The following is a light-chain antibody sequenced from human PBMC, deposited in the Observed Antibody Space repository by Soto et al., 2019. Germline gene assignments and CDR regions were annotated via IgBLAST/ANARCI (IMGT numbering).Light chain of an antibody. Sequence: QSVLTQPPSVSGAPGQRVTISCTGSSSNIGAGYDVHWYQQLPGTAPKLLIYGNSNRPSGVPDRFSGSKSGTSASLAITGLHAEDEADHYCQAYDSSLSGYVFGTGTKVTVL. CDR2: GNS. J-gene: IGLJ1*01. V-gene: IGLV1-40*01. CDR1: SSNIGAGYD. CDR3: QAYDSSLSGYV.